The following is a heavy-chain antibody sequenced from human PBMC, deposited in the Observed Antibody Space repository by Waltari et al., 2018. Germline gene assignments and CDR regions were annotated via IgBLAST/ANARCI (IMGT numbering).Heavy chain of an antibody. CDR1: GGSINSYY. Sequence: QVQLQESGPGLVKPSETMSLTCTVSGGSINSYYWLWIRQPPGKGLAWIGYIYYSGSTNYNPPLKSVVTKLLAPSKNQFSLKLSSVTAADTAVYYCARQGRGQGGGFDPWGQGTLVTVSS. V-gene: IGHV4-59*08. J-gene: IGHJ5*02. CDR3: ARQGRGQGGGFDP. CDR2: IYYSGST. D-gene: IGHD3-16*01.